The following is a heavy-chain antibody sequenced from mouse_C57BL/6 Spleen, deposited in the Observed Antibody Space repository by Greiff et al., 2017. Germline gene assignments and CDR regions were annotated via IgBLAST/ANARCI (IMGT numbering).Heavy chain of an antibody. CDR1: GFTFSDYY. CDR3: ARDLSGDYAMDY. D-gene: IGHD2-3*01. J-gene: IGHJ4*01. CDR2: INYDGSST. V-gene: IGHV5-16*01. Sequence: EVQLVESEGGLVQPGSSMKLSCTASGFTFSDYYMAWVRQVPEKGLEWVANINYDGSSTYYLDSLKSRFIISRDNAKNILYLQMSSLKSEDTATYYCARDLSGDYAMDYWGQGTSVTVSS.